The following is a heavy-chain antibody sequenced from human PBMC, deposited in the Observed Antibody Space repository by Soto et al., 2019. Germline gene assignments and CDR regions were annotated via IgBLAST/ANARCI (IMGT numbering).Heavy chain of an antibody. D-gene: IGHD6-13*01. CDR3: ARAGYSSSWNWFDP. Sequence: PGGSLRLSCAASGYNFRSYAMHWVRQAPGKGLEWVAVISYDESHEYYADSVKGRFTISRDNSKNTLYLQMNSLRGDDTAVYYSARAGYSSSWNWFDPWGQGTQVTVSS. CDR2: ISYDESHE. V-gene: IGHV3-30*04. CDR1: GYNFRSYA. J-gene: IGHJ5*02.